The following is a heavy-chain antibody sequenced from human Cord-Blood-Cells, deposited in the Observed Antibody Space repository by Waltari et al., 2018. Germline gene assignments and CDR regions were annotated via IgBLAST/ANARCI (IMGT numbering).Heavy chain of an antibody. J-gene: IGHJ4*02. Sequence: QVQLQESGPGLVKPSETLSLTCPVSGGSIRSHHWRWIRQPPGKGLEWIGYIYYIGSTNYNPSLKSRVTISVDTSKNQFSLKLSSVTAADTAVYYCARGANDFWSGYYNYWGQGTLVTVSS. V-gene: IGHV4-59*11. CDR2: IYYIGST. CDR3: ARGANDFWSGYYNY. D-gene: IGHD3-3*01. CDR1: GGSIRSHH.